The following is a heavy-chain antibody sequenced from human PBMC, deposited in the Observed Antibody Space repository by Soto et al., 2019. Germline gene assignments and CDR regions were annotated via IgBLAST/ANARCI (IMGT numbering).Heavy chain of an antibody. CDR2: ISGSGDHT. Sequence: GGSLRPSCAASGFIFKSYGMNWVRQAPGKGLEWISYISGSGDHTYYAHSVQGRFTISRDNSKNTLSVQMNSLRAEDTAVYFCAKGVNDYSTFYFNYWGQGILVTVSS. CDR3: AKGVNDYSTFYFNY. CDR1: GFIFKSYG. V-gene: IGHV3-23*01. D-gene: IGHD4-4*01. J-gene: IGHJ4*02.